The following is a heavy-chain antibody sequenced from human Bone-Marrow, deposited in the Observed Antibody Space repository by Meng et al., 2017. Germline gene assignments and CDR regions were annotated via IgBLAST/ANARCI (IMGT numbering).Heavy chain of an antibody. Sequence: GGSLRLSCAASGFTFDDYAMHWVRQAPGKGLEWVSGISWNSGSIGYADSVKGRFTISRDNAKNSLYLQMNSLRAEDTALYYCAKASTYSSGWSFDYWGQGNLVNGAS. V-gene: IGHV3-9*01. J-gene: IGHJ4*02. D-gene: IGHD6-19*01. CDR1: GFTFDDYA. CDR2: ISWNSGSI. CDR3: AKASTYSSGWSFDY.